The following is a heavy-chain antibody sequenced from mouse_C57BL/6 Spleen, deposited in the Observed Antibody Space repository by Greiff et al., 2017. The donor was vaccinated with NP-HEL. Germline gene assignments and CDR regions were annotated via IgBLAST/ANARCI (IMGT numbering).Heavy chain of an antibody. V-gene: IGHV14-4*01. D-gene: IGHD2-1*01. CDR2: IDPENGDT. J-gene: IGHJ3*01. CDR3: TTGGLYYGNYEAY. Sequence: VQLQQSGAELVRPGASVKLSCTASGFNIKDDYMHWVKQRPEQGLEWIGWIDPENGDTEYASKFQGKATITADTSSNTAYLQLSSLTSEDTAVYYCTTGGLYYGNYEAYWGQGTLVTVSA. CDR1: GFNIKDDY.